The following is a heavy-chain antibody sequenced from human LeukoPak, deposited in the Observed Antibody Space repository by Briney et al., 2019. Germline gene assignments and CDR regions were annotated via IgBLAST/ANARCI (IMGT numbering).Heavy chain of an antibody. D-gene: IGHD3-22*01. J-gene: IGHJ4*02. Sequence: GGSLRLSCAASGFTFTDYAMHWVRQAPGKGLEWVSGISWNSGSIGYADSVKGRFTISRDNAKNSLYLQMNSLRAEDTALYYCAKDKADYYDSSGYRGPFDYWGQGTLVTVSS. CDR2: ISWNSGSI. V-gene: IGHV3-9*01. CDR3: AKDKADYYDSSGYRGPFDY. CDR1: GFTFTDYA.